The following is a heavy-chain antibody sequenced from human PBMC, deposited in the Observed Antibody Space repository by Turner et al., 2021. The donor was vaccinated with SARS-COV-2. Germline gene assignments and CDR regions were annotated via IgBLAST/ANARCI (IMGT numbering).Heavy chain of an antibody. Sequence: EVQVVESGGGLVEPGGSLRLSCTASVFVFTTFGVNWVRQAPGKGLEWVANIKQDGREGRYVDAVKGRFSLSRDNAKNSLYLQMNSLRADDTAIYYCAIWTSSAENFWGQGTLVTVSS. CDR3: AIWTSSAENF. CDR1: VFVFTTFG. CDR2: IKQDGREG. V-gene: IGHV3-7*01. D-gene: IGHD1-1*01. J-gene: IGHJ4*02.